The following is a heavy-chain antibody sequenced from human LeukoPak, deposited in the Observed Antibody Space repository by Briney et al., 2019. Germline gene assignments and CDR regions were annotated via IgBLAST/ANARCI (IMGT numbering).Heavy chain of an antibody. CDR1: GYSISSGYY. Sequence: SETLSLTCTVSGYSISSGYYWGWIRQPPGKGLEWIGSIYHSGSTYYNPSLKSRVTISVDTSKNQFSLKLSSVTAAGTAVYYCARQLAVAGNAFDIWGQGTMVTVSS. CDR2: IYHSGST. D-gene: IGHD6-19*01. CDR3: ARQLAVAGNAFDI. V-gene: IGHV4-38-2*02. J-gene: IGHJ3*02.